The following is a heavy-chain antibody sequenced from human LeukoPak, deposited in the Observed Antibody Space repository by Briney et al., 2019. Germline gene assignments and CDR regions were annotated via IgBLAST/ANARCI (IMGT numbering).Heavy chain of an antibody. V-gene: IGHV3-30*03. CDR3: TSSSGWYGSTQYYFDY. D-gene: IGHD6-19*01. J-gene: IGHJ4*02. Sequence: GGSLRLSCAASGFTFSSYGMHWVRQAPGKGLEWVAVISYDGSNKYYADSVKGRFTISRDNSKNTLYLQMNSLRAEDTAVYYCTSSSGWYGSTQYYFDYWGQGTLVTVSS. CDR1: GFTFSSYG. CDR2: ISYDGSNK.